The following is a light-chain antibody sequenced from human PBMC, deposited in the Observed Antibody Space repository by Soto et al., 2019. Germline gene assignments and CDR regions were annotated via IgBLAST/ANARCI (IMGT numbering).Light chain of an antibody. Sequence: DIQMTQSPSTLSASVGDRVTITCRASQSISSWLAWYQQKAGKAPKLLIYKASSLESGVPSRFSGSGSGTEFTLTIRSLQPDDFATYYCQQYNSDLWTFGQGTKVEIK. J-gene: IGKJ1*01. CDR2: KAS. V-gene: IGKV1-5*03. CDR3: QQYNSDLWT. CDR1: QSISSW.